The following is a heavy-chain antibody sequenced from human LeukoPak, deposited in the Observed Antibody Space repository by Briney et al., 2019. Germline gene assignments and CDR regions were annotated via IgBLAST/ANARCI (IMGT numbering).Heavy chain of an antibody. CDR1: GYTFTSYG. V-gene: IGHV1-18*01. D-gene: IGHD2-2*01. J-gene: IGHJ6*03. Sequence: ASVKVSCKASGYTFTSYGISWVRQAPGQGLEWMGWISAYNGNTNYAQKLQGRVTMTTDTSTSTAYMELRSLRSDDTAMYYCAREVPAPLGDYYYYYYMDVWAKGPRSPSP. CDR3: AREVPAPLGDYYYYYYMDV. CDR2: ISAYNGNT.